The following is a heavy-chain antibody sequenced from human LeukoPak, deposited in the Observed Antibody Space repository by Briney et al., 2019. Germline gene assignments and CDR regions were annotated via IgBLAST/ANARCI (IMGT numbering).Heavy chain of an antibody. V-gene: IGHV1-18*01. Sequence: ASVKVSCKASGYTFTSYGISWMRQAPGQGLEWMGWISAYNGNTNYAQKFQGRVTMTTDTSTSTAYMELRSLRSDDTAVYYCAKVKGDSSGYFDDYYFDYWGQGTLVTVSS. D-gene: IGHD3-22*01. CDR1: GYTFTSYG. CDR3: AKVKGDSSGYFDDYYFDY. J-gene: IGHJ4*02. CDR2: ISAYNGNT.